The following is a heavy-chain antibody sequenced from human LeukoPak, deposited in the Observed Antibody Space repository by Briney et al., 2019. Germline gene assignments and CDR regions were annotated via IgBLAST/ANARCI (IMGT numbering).Heavy chain of an antibody. D-gene: IGHD3-3*01. CDR1: GGTFSSYA. Sequence: SVKVSCKASGGTFSSYAISWVRQAPGQGLEWMGGIIPIFGTADYAQKFQGRVTITADKSTSTAYMELSSLRSEDTAVYYCARVETYYDFWSGYFSQYYYYMDVWGKGTTVTVSS. J-gene: IGHJ6*03. CDR3: ARVETYYDFWSGYFSQYYYYMDV. V-gene: IGHV1-69*06. CDR2: IIPIFGTA.